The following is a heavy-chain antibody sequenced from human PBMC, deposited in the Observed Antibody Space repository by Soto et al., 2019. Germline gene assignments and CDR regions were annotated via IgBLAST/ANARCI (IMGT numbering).Heavy chain of an antibody. Sequence: QVQLQESGPGLVKPSETLSLTCTVSGGSISSYYWSWIRQPPGKGLEWIGYIYNSGSTNYTPSLKRRVTFSVDMSKNQFSLKLTSVSAADTTVYYCARHDICGWYSFDYWCQRTLVTVSS. CDR1: GGSISSYY. CDR2: IYNSGST. CDR3: ARHDICGWYSFDY. V-gene: IGHV4-59*08. D-gene: IGHD6-19*01. J-gene: IGHJ4*02.